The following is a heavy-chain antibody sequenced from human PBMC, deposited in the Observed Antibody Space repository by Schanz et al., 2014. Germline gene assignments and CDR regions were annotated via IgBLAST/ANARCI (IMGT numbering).Heavy chain of an antibody. V-gene: IGHV3-30*02. CDR2: IRYDGSNQ. CDR1: GFTFTNLG. Sequence: QVQLVESGGGVVQPGGSLRLSCAASGFTFTNLGMHWVRRAPGKGLEWVAFIRYDGSNQYYADSVKGRFTISRDNSKNTLSLQMNSLRAEDTAVYYCAKGFGGYDLVLEYWGQGTLVTVSS. CDR3: AKGFGGYDLVLEY. D-gene: IGHD5-12*01. J-gene: IGHJ4*02.